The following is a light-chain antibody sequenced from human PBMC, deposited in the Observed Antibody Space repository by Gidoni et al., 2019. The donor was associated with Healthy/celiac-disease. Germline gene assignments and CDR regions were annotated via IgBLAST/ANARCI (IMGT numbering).Light chain of an antibody. CDR1: QSVSSSY. CDR3: QQYGSSPIT. Sequence: EIVSTHSPGTLLLSPGERATLSCRASQSVSSSYLAWYQQKPGQAPRLLIYGASSRATGIPDRFSGSGSGTDFTLTISRLEPEDFAVYYCQQYGSSPITFGRXTQLEIK. V-gene: IGKV3-20*01. CDR2: GAS. J-gene: IGKJ5*01.